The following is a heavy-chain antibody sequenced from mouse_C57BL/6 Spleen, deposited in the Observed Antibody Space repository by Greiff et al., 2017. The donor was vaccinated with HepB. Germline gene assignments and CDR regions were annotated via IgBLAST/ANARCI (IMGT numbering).Heavy chain of an antibody. D-gene: IGHD2-2*01. J-gene: IGHJ1*03. Sequence: ESGPGLVKPSQSLSLTCSVTGYSITSGYYWNWIRQFPGNKLEWMGYISYDGSNNYNPSLKNRISITRDTSKNQFFLKLNSVTTEDTATYYCARGDGYDVPYFDVWGTGTTVTVSS. V-gene: IGHV3-6*01. CDR1: GYSITSGYY. CDR2: ISYDGSN. CDR3: ARGDGYDVPYFDV.